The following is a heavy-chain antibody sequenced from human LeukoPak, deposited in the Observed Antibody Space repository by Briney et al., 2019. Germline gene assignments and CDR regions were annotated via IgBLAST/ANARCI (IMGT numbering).Heavy chain of an antibody. CDR1: GFTFSSYG. J-gene: IGHJ2*01. V-gene: IGHV3-33*01. Sequence: PGGSLRLSCAASGFTFSSYGMHWVRQAPGKGLEWVAVIWYDGSNKYYADSVKGRFTISRDNSKNTLYLQMNSLRAEDMAVYYCARDPTIFGGAHFDYWGRGTLVTVSS. D-gene: IGHD3-3*01. CDR2: IWYDGSNK. CDR3: ARDPTIFGGAHFDY.